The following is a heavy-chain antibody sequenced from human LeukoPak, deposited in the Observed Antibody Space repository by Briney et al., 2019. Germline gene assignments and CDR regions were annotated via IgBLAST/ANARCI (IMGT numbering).Heavy chain of an antibody. D-gene: IGHD2-2*01. CDR2: IIPIFGTA. J-gene: IGHJ3*02. Sequence: SVKVSCKASGGTFSSYAISWVRQAPGQGLEWMGGIIPIFGTANYAQKFQGRVTITADESTSTAYMELSSLRSEDTAAYYCARVLYCSSTSCYGRDAFDIWGQGTMVTVSS. CDR3: ARVLYCSSTSCYGRDAFDI. CDR1: GGTFSSYA. V-gene: IGHV1-69*13.